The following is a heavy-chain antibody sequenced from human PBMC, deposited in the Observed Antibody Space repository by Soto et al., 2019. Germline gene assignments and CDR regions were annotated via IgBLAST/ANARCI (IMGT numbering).Heavy chain of an antibody. D-gene: IGHD6-19*01. CDR2: LYISGST. CDR1: GASIRDYH. CDR3: ARMYNSGFYRPEGDYYFYGMDV. V-gene: IGHV4-4*07. J-gene: IGHJ6*02. Sequence: SETLSLTCSVSGASIRDYHWSWVRQPAGKGLEWIGLLYISGSTKYNPSLKSRVTMSADTSGNQFSLTLRSVTAADTAIYYCARMYNSGFYRPEGDYYFYGMDVWGQGTTVTVSS.